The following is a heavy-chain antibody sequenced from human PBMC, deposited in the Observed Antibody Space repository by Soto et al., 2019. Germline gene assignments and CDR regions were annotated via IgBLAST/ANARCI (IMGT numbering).Heavy chain of an antibody. Sequence: ASVKVSCKASGYIFTSYYIQWVRQVPGQGLEWMGIINPSGGRPTYAQSFQGRLAMTTDTSTSTVYMELSGLRSEDTAVYYCASTQAGANDSWGQG. CDR1: GYIFTSYY. CDR2: INPSGGRP. J-gene: IGHJ4*02. V-gene: IGHV1-46*01. CDR3: ASTQAGANDS. D-gene: IGHD6-13*01.